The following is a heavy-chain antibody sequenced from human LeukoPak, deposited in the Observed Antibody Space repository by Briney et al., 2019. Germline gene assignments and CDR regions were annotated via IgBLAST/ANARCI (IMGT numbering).Heavy chain of an antibody. CDR1: GGSISSYY. Sequence: SETLSLTCTVSGGSISSYYWSWIRQPPGKGLEWIGYINYSGSTNYNPSLKSRVTISVDTSKNQFSLKLSSVTAEDTAVYYCATGATIPAGFDFWGQGTLVTVSS. J-gene: IGHJ4*02. D-gene: IGHD5-24*01. CDR3: ATGATIPAGFDF. V-gene: IGHV4-59*01. CDR2: INYSGST.